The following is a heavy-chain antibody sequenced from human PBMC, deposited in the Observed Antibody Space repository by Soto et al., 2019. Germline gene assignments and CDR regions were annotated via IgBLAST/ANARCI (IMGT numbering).Heavy chain of an antibody. Sequence: GWSLRLSCAFSVIPFISYYMNWVRQAAGKGLEWVSVIYAGTITYYADSVKGRFTVYRDNSKNTLNLEMNSLRVEDTAVYYCARIPYDNSGTIFDYWGQGTLVTV. CDR3: ARIPYDNSGTIFDY. V-gene: IGHV3-53*01. J-gene: IGHJ4*02. CDR1: VIPFISYY. D-gene: IGHD3-22*01. CDR2: IYAGTIT.